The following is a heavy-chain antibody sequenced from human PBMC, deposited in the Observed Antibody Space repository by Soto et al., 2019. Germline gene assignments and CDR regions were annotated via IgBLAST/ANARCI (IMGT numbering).Heavy chain of an antibody. V-gene: IGHV3-30*18. D-gene: IGHD3-3*01. J-gene: IGHJ5*02. Sequence: GGSLRLSCAASGFTFSSYGMHWVRQAPGKGLEWVAVISYDGSNKYYADSVKGRFTISRDNSKNTLYLQMNSLRAEDTAVYYCAKLDYDCWTAWGQGTLVTVSS. CDR3: AKLDYDCWTA. CDR2: ISYDGSNK. CDR1: GFTFSSYG.